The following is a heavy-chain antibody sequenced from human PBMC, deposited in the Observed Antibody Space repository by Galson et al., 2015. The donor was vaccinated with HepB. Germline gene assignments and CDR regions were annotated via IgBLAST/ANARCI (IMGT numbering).Heavy chain of an antibody. D-gene: IGHD2-15*01. J-gene: IGHJ5*02. V-gene: IGHV1-18*01. CDR2: ISAYNRNT. CDR3: ARGALVGVVYGTQNNWFAP. Sequence: SVKVSCKASGYTFSRYSITWVRQAPGQGLEWMGWISAYNRNTNYAQRFQGRVTMTTDTSTSTAYMELRSLRSDDTAFYYCARGALVGVVYGTQNNWFAPWGQGTLVTVSS. CDR1: GYTFSRYS.